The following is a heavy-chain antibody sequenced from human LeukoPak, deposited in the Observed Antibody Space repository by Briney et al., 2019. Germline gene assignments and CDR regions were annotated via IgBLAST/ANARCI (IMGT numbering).Heavy chain of an antibody. V-gene: IGHV1-69*13. CDR1: GGTLSSYA. CDR2: IMPIFGTA. D-gene: IGHD6-19*01. J-gene: IGHJ6*03. CDR3: ARDRGKAVPGFYYYYYMDV. Sequence: ASVKVSCKASGGTLSSYAISWVRQAPGRGLEWMGGIMPIFGTANYAQKFQGRVSITADEFTNTAFMELSSLRSEDTAVYYCARDRGKAVPGFYYYYYMDVWGKGTTVTISS.